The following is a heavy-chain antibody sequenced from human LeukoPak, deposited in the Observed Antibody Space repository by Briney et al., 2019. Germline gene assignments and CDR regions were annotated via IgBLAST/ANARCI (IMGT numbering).Heavy chain of an antibody. J-gene: IGHJ4*02. CDR3: AKVPISGYCSSTSCYYDY. CDR1: GFTFSSYS. Sequence: GGSLRLSCAASGFTFSSYSMNWVRQAPGKGLEWVSSISSSSSYIYYADSAKGRFTISRDNAKNSLYLQMNSLRAEDTAVYYCAKVPISGYCSSTSCYYDYWGQGTLVTVSS. CDR2: ISSSSSYI. D-gene: IGHD2-2*01. V-gene: IGHV3-21*01.